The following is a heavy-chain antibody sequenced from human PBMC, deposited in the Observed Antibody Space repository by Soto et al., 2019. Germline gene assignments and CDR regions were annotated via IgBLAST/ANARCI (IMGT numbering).Heavy chain of an antibody. CDR3: ARGGSIGCNPYYYDMDV. CDR2: IYHSGST. V-gene: IGHV4-30-2*01. CDR1: GGSISSGGYS. J-gene: IGHJ6*01. Sequence: SETLSLTCAVSGGSISSGGYSWSWIRQPPGKGLEWIGYIYHSGSTYYNPSLKSRVTISVDSSKNQFSLKPSSVAAADAAVYYCARGGSIGCNPYYYDMDVSGEGSKVNV. D-gene: IGHD2-21*01.